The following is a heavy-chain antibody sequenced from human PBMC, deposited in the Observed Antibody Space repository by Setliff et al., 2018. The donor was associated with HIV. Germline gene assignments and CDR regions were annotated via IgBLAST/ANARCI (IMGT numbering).Heavy chain of an antibody. V-gene: IGHV4-34*01. D-gene: IGHD3-3*01. Sequence: SETLSLTCAVYGGAFSGYYWSWIRQPPGKGLEWIGSIYYSGSTYYNPSLKSRVTISVDTSKNQFSLKLSSVTDADTAVYYCARQSDFWSGYYDGAFDIWGQGTMVTVSS. J-gene: IGHJ3*02. CDR3: ARQSDFWSGYYDGAFDI. CDR1: GGAFSGYY. CDR2: IYYSGST.